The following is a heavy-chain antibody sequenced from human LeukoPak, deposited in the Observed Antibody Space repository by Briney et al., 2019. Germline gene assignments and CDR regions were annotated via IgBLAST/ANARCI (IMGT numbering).Heavy chain of an antibody. V-gene: IGHV4-34*01. CDR2: INHSGST. CDR3: ARVASKGGMDV. J-gene: IGHJ6*02. Sequence: PSETLSLTCAVYGGSFSGYYWSWIRQPPGKGLEWIGEINHSGSTNYNPSLKSRVTISLDRSKNQFSLSLSSLTAADTAVYYCARVASKGGMDVWGQGTTVIVSS. CDR1: GGSFSGYY.